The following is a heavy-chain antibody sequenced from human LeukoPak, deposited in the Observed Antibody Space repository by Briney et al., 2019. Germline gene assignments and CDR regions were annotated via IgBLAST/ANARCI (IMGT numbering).Heavy chain of an antibody. D-gene: IGHD3-16*01. Sequence: GRSLRLSCAASGFTVSSNYMSWVRQAPGKGLEWVSVIYSGGSTYYADSVKGRFTISRDNSKNTLYLQMNSLRAEDTAVYYCARDLMGEFPFDYWGQGTLVTVSS. CDR2: IYSGGST. J-gene: IGHJ4*02. CDR3: ARDLMGEFPFDY. CDR1: GFTVSSNY. V-gene: IGHV3-66*01.